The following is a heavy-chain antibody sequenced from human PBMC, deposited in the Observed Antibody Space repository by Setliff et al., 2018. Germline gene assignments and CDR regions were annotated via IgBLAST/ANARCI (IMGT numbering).Heavy chain of an antibody. J-gene: IGHJ4*02. CDR1: GESIRSNNW. CDR2: IYQSGTT. CDR3: ARAPGRNIRGDY. V-gene: IGHV4-4*02. Sequence: PSEILSLTCTVSGESIRSNNWWNWVRQPPGKGLEWIGDIYQSGTTNYNPSLKSRVTISADTSKNQFSLKLKSVTAADTAVYYCARAPGRNIRGDYWGQGALVTVSS. D-gene: IGHD3-10*01.